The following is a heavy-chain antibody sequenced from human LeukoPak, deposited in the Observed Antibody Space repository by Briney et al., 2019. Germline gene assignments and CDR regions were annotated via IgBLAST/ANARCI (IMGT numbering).Heavy chain of an antibody. V-gene: IGHV4-34*01. D-gene: IGHD3-22*01. CDR2: INHSGST. J-gene: IGHJ5*02. CDR1: GGSFSGYY. CDR3: ASNYYDSSGTPWFDP. Sequence: SETLSLTCAVYGGSFSGYYWSWIRQPPGKGLEWIGEINHSGSTNYNPSLKSRVTISVDTSKNQFSLKLSSVTAADTAVYYCASNYYDSSGTPWFDPWGQGTLVTVPS.